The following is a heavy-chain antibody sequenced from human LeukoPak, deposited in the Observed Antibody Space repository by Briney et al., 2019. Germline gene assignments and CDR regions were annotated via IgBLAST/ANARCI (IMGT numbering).Heavy chain of an antibody. D-gene: IGHD3-3*01. CDR2: ISSSGSTI. CDR3: AGQRITIFPIYGMDV. V-gene: IGHV3-48*03. Sequence: GGSLRLSCAASGFAFSSYEMNWVRQAPGKGLEWVSYISSSGSTIYYADSVKGRFTTSRDNAKNSLYLQMNSLRAEDTAVYYCAGQRITIFPIYGMDVWGQGTTVTVSS. CDR1: GFAFSSYE. J-gene: IGHJ6*02.